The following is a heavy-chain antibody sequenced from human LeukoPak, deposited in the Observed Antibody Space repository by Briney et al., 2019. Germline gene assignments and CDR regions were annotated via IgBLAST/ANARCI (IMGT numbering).Heavy chain of an antibody. CDR3: AREAYCSSTSCYGMDV. Sequence: GGSLRLSCAASGFTFRDYYMSWIRQAPGKGLEWVSYISSSGSTIYYADSVKGRFTISRDNAKNSLYLQMNSLRAEDTAVYYCAREAYCSSTSCYGMDVWGQGTTVTVSS. J-gene: IGHJ6*02. V-gene: IGHV3-11*01. CDR2: ISSSGSTI. CDR1: GFTFRDYY. D-gene: IGHD2-2*01.